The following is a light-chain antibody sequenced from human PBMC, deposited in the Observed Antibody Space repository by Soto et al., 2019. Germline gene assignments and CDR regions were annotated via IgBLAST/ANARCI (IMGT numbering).Light chain of an antibody. CDR3: QIWGTGTYVV. CDR1: SGHSSYA. V-gene: IGLV4-69*01. Sequence: QPVLTQSPSASASLGASVKLTCTLSSGHSSYAIAWHQQQPEKGPRYLMKLNSDCSHSKGDGIPDRFSGSSSGAERYLTISSLQSEDEADYYCQIWGTGTYVVFGGGTKVTVL. CDR2: LNSDCSH. J-gene: IGLJ2*01.